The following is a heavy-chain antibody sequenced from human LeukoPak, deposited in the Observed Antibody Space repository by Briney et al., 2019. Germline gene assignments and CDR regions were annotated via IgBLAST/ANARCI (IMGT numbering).Heavy chain of an antibody. V-gene: IGHV3-64*01. J-gene: IGHJ4*02. D-gene: IGHD3-22*01. CDR2: ISSNGGST. Sequence: GSLRLSCAASGFTFRSYAMHWVRQAPGKGLEYVSAISSNGGSTYYANSVKGRFTISRDNSKNTLYLQMGSLRAEDMAVYYCARAYYYDSSGYYFDYWGQGTLVTVSS. CDR1: GFTFRSYA. CDR3: ARAYYYDSSGYYFDY.